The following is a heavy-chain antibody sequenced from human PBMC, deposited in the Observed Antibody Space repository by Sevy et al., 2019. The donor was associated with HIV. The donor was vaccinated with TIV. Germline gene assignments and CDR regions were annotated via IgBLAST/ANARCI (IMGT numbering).Heavy chain of an antibody. CDR1: GFTFSDYW. J-gene: IGHJ3*02. CDR3: ARDSSYCSGDKCYDVFDI. CDR2: IKRDESVK. V-gene: IGHV3-7*01. D-gene: IGHD2-21*01. Sequence: GGSLRLSCAASGFTFSDYWMTWVRQAPGKDLEWVANIKRDESVKHYVDSVKGRFSVYRDNAKNSLYLHMNSLRADDTALYYCARDSSYCSGDKCYDVFDIWGQGTMVTVSS.